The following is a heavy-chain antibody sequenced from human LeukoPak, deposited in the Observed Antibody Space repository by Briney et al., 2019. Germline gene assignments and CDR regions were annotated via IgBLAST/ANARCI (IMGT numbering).Heavy chain of an antibody. V-gene: IGHV1-69*04. J-gene: IGHJ6*02. CDR3: ARTGTYCSGGSCYWGYYYYGMDV. Sequence: AASVTVSCKASGGTFSSYAISWVRRAPGQGLEWMGRIIPIFGIANYAQKFQGRVTITADKSTSTAYMELSSLRSEDTAVYYCARTGTYCSGGSCYWGYYYYGMDVWGQGTTVTVSS. CDR2: IIPIFGIA. CDR1: GGTFSSYA. D-gene: IGHD2-15*01.